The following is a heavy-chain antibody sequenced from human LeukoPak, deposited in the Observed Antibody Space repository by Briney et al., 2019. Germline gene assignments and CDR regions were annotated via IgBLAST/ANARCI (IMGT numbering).Heavy chain of an antibody. J-gene: IGHJ4*02. Sequence: SETLSLTCAVYGGSFSGYYWSWIRQPPGKGLEWIGEINHSGSTNYNPSLKSRVTISVDTSKNQFSLKLSSVTAADTAVYYCARGSLDCSGSSCYPIVDYWGQGTLVTVSS. D-gene: IGHD2-15*01. CDR1: GGSFSGYY. CDR3: ARGSLDCSGSSCYPIVDY. CDR2: INHSGST. V-gene: IGHV4-34*01.